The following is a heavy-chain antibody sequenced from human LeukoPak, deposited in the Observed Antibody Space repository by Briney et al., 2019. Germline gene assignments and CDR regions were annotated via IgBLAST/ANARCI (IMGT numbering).Heavy chain of an antibody. Sequence: PGGSLRLSCAASGFTFSNYWMSGVRQAPGKGLEWVANIKQYGSEKYYVDSVKGRFTISRDNAKNSLYLQMNSLRAEDTAVYYCARGDYFGSGTSFIDAFDIWGQGTMVTVS. CDR3: ARGDYFGSGTSFIDAFDI. CDR1: GFTFSNYW. V-gene: IGHV3-7*01. J-gene: IGHJ3*02. CDR2: IKQYGSEK. D-gene: IGHD3-10*01.